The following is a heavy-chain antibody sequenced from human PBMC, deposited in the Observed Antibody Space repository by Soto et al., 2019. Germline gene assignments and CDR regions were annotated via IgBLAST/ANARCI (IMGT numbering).Heavy chain of an antibody. J-gene: IGHJ4*02. CDR3: ASLPGRHIYYFDY. D-gene: IGHD1-1*01. CDR2: INHSGST. V-gene: IGHV4-34*01. CDR1: GGSFSGYY. Sequence: QVQLQQWGAGLLKPSETLSLTCAVYGGSFSGYYWSWIRQPPGKGLEWIGEINHSGSTNYNPSLKSRVTISVDTSKNQFSLKLSSVTAADTAVYYCASLPGRHIYYFDYWGQGTLVTVSS.